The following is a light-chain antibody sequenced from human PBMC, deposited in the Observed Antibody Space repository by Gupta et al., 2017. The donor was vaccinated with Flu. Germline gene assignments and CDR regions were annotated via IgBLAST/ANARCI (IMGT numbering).Light chain of an antibody. J-gene: IGKJ1*01. CDR2: GAF. Sequence: ESVLTQSPGTLSLSPGESATLSCRVSQSVSSSYLAWYQQKPGQAPRLLIYGAFSRATGIPARFSGSGSGTDFTLTISRLEPEDYAVYYCQQYGSSLPWTFGQGTKVEIK. CDR3: QQYGSSLPWT. CDR1: QSVSSSY. V-gene: IGKV3-20*01.